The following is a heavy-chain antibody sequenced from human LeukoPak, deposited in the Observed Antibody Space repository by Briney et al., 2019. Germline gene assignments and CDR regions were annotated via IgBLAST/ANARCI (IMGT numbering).Heavy chain of an antibody. Sequence: PGGSLRLSCAASGFTVSSNYMSWVRQAPGKGLEWVSGINWNGGSTGYADSVKGRFTISRDNAKSSLYLQMNSLRAEDTALYYCARDPPYGDYENDYWGQGTLVTVSS. CDR3: ARDPPYGDYENDY. CDR2: INWNGGST. D-gene: IGHD4-17*01. V-gene: IGHV3-20*04. J-gene: IGHJ4*02. CDR1: GFTVSSNY.